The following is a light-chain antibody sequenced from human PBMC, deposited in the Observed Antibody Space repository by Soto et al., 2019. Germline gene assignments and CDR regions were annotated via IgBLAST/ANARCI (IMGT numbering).Light chain of an antibody. V-gene: IGLV2-23*01. CDR3: CSYTGATTAYV. Sequence: QSALTQPASVSVSPGQSITVSCTGSRNDVGNYNLVSWYQQSPGKAPKLLIYEDSKRPSGVSNRFSGSKSGDTASLTISGLQTEDEADYYCCSYTGATTAYVFGTGTKVTVL. CDR2: EDS. J-gene: IGLJ1*01. CDR1: RNDVGNYNL.